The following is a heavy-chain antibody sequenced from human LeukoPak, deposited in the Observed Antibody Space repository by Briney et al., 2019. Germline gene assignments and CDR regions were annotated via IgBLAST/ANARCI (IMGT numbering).Heavy chain of an antibody. CDR3: TSGITMVRGVIKFDYYYYMDV. J-gene: IGHJ6*03. D-gene: IGHD3-10*01. V-gene: IGHV3-73*01. Sequence: GGSLRLSCAASGSTFSGSAMHWVRQASGKGLEWVGRIRSKANSYATAYAASVKGRFTISRDDSKNTAYLQMNSLKTEDTAVYYCTSGITMVRGVIKFDYYYYMDVWGKGTTVTVSS. CDR2: IRSKANSYAT. CDR1: GSTFSGSA.